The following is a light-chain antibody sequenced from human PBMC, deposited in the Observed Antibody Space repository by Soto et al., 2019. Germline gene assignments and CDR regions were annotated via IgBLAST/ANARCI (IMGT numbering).Light chain of an antibody. J-gene: IGLJ2*01. V-gene: IGLV1-51*01. Sequence: QSVLTQPPSVSAAPGQRVTISCSGATSNIGNNYVSWYQQLPGAAPKLLIYDTNNRPPEIPDRFSGSRSGTSATLAITGLQTGDEAVYYCGAWDSGLSGVLFGGGTKLTVL. CDR3: GAWDSGLSGVL. CDR1: TSNIGNNY. CDR2: DTN.